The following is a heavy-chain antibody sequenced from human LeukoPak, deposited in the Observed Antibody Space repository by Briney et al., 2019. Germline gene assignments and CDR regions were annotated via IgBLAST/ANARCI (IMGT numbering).Heavy chain of an antibody. Sequence: GASVKVSCKASGGTFSSYAISWVRQAPGQGLEWMGRIIPILGIANYAQKSQGRVTITADKSTSTAYMELSSLRSEDTAVYYCARFANSSSWYAAYYWGQGTLVTVSS. D-gene: IGHD6-13*01. V-gene: IGHV1-69*04. CDR1: GGTFSSYA. CDR3: ARFANSSSWYAAYY. J-gene: IGHJ4*02. CDR2: IIPILGIA.